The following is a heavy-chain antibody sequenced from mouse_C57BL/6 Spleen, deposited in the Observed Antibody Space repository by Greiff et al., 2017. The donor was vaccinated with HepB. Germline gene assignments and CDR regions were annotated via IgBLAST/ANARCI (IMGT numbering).Heavy chain of an antibody. CDR3: TELLGDFDY. CDR1: GFTFSNYW. V-gene: IGHV6-3*01. D-gene: IGHD2-12*01. J-gene: IGHJ2*01. Sequence: EVKLMESGGGLVQPGGSMKLSCVASGFTFSNYWMNWVRQSPEKGLEWVAQIRLKSDNYATHYAESVKGRFTISRDDSKSSVYLQMNNLRAEDTGIYYCTELLGDFDYWGQGTTLTVSS. CDR2: IRLKSDNYAT.